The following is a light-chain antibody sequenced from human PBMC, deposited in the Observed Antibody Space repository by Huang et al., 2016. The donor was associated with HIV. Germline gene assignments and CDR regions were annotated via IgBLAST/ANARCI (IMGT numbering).Light chain of an antibody. Sequence: DIQMTHSPSSLSPSVGDRVTITCRATQGISNSLAWHQQKPGKAPKLLLHSTSRLESGVPSRFIGSGSGTYYTLTISSLQPEDFATYYCQQYYSTPTFGQGTKVEIK. CDR2: STS. CDR1: QGISNS. CDR3: QQYYSTPT. V-gene: IGKV1-NL1*01. J-gene: IGKJ1*01.